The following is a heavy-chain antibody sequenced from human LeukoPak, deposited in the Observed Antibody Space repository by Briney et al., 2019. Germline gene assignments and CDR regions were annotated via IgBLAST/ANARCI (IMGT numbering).Heavy chain of an antibody. D-gene: IGHD3-10*01. CDR1: GFTFSSYS. V-gene: IGHV3-48*04. J-gene: IGHJ4*02. CDR3: ARDSDYYGSGSYDY. Sequence: GGSLRLSCAASGFTFSSYSMNWVRQAPGKGPEWVSYISSSSSTIYYADSVKGRFTISRDNAKNSLYLQMNSLRAEDTAVYYCARDSDYYGSGSYDYWGQGTLVTVSS. CDR2: ISSSSSTI.